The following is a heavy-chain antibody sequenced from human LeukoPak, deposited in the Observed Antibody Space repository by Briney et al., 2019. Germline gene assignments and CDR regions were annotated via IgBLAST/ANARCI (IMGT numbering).Heavy chain of an antibody. J-gene: IGHJ3*02. CDR1: GFTFSSYS. CDR2: ISSSSSYI. CDR3: ARGPSMIVVVSTAFDI. Sequence: GGSLGLSCAASGFTFSSYSMNWVRQAPGKGLEWVSSISSSSSYIYYADSVKGRFTISRDNAKNSLYLQMNSLRAEDTAVYYCARGPSMIVVVSTAFDIWGQGTMVTVSS. V-gene: IGHV3-21*01. D-gene: IGHD3-22*01.